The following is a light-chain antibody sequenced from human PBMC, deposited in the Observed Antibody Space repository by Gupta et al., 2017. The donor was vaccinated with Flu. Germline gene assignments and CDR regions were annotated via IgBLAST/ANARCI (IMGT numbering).Light chain of an antibody. Sequence: DAVMTQSPLFLAVTLGQPASISCRSSQGLVYSDGNTYLHWFQQRPGQSPRRLIYLVTKRDSGVPDRFSGSGSGTDFTLKISRVEAEDVGVYFCMQGAHWPWTFGQGTNLEIK. CDR2: LVT. J-gene: IGKJ1*01. V-gene: IGKV2-30*01. CDR1: QGLVYSDGNTY. CDR3: MQGAHWPWT.